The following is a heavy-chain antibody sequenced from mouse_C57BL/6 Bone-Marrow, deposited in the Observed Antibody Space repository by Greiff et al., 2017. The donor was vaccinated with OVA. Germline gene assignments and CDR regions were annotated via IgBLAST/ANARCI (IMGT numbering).Heavy chain of an antibody. CDR1: GFTFSDYG. D-gene: IGHD2-1*01. V-gene: IGHV5-15*01. CDR2: ISNLAYSI. Sequence: DVMLVESGGGLVQPGGSLKLSCAASGFTFSDYGMAWVRQAPRKGPEGVAFISNLAYSIYYADTVTGRFTISRENAKNTLYLEMSSLRSEDTAMYYCARHEDYGNLYAMDYWGQGTSVTVSS. CDR3: ARHEDYGNLYAMDY. J-gene: IGHJ4*01.